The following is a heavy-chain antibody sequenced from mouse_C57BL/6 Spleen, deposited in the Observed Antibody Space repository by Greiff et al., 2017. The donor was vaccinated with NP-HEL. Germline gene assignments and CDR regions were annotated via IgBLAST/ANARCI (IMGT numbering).Heavy chain of an antibody. J-gene: IGHJ2*01. CDR2: ISDGGSYT. CDR3: ARGPDGNKYYFDY. CDR1: GFTFSSYS. V-gene: IGHV5-4*03. D-gene: IGHD2-1*01. Sequence: EVKLEESGGGLVKPGGSLKLSCAASGFTFSSYSMSWVRQTPEKRLEWVATISDGGSYTYYPDNVKGRFTISRDKAKNNLYLQMSHLKSEDTAMYYCARGPDGNKYYFDYWGQGTTLTVSS.